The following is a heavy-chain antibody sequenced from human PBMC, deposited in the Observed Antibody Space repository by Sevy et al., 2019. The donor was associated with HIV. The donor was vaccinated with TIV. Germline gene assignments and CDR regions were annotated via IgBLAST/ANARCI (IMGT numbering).Heavy chain of an antibody. CDR1: GYTLTELS. CDR3: ATDRVWGIAVAGRGNYFDY. V-gene: IGHV1-24*01. D-gene: IGHD6-19*01. J-gene: IGHJ4*02. CDR2: FDPEDGET. Sequence: ASVKVSCKVSGYTLTELSMHWVRRAPGKGLEWMGGFDPEDGETIYAQKFQGRVTMTEDTSTDTAYMELSSLRSEDTAVYYCATDRVWGIAVAGRGNYFDYWGQGTLVTVSS.